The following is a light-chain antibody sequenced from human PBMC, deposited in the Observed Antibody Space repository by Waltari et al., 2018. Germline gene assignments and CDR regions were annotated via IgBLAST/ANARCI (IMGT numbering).Light chain of an antibody. CDR3: QQRSSWTPHT. J-gene: IGKJ2*01. V-gene: IGKV3-11*01. CDR1: QSVGTY. CDR2: DTS. Sequence: EIVLTQSPATLSLSPGETATLSCRASQSVGTYLAWYQQKPGQAPRLLIYDTSNSATGIPARFRGSGSRPDLTLTISSLEAEDFAVYYCQQRSSWTPHTFGPGARLEIK.